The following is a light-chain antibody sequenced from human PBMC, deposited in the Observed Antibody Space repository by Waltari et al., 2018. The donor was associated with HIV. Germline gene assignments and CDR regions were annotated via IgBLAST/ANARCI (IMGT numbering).Light chain of an antibody. CDR2: HVS. J-gene: IGLJ2*01. CDR3: TSYTSSNTLVI. V-gene: IGLV2-14*03. Sequence: QSALTHPASVSGSPGQSITISRTGTSSDVGGSNYVPRYQPHPGKAPNLMIYHVSNRPSGVSNRFSGSKSDNTASLTISGLQAEDEADYYCTSYTSSNTLVIFGGGTKLTVL. CDR1: SSDVGGSNY.